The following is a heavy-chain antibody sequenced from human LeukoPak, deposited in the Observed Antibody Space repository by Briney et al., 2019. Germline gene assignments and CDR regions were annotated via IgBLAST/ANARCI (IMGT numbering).Heavy chain of an antibody. Sequence: AVSLTLSCSASGFTVSSNYMSRVRQAQGQGVEWGSVIYSGGSTYYAESVKGRFTISRDNSKNTVYLQMNSLRAEDTAVYYCARDTLPGIDYWGQGTLVTVSS. CDR1: GFTVSSNY. J-gene: IGHJ4*02. CDR3: ARDTLPGIDY. D-gene: IGHD2-2*02. V-gene: IGHV3-66*02. CDR2: IYSGGST.